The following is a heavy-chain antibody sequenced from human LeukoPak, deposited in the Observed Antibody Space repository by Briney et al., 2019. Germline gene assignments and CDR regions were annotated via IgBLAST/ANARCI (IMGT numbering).Heavy chain of an antibody. CDR3: ASSGSGSFGWAYYYYGMDV. CDR2: ITGSGDRT. V-gene: IGHV3-23*01. D-gene: IGHD3-10*01. Sequence: GGSLRLSCAASGFTFNRFAMSWVRQAPGKGLEWVSSITGSGDRTFYADSVKGRFTISRDNSKNTLYLQMNSLRVDDTAVYHCASSGSGSFGWAYYYYGMDVWGQGTTVTVSS. CDR1: GFTFNRFA. J-gene: IGHJ6*02.